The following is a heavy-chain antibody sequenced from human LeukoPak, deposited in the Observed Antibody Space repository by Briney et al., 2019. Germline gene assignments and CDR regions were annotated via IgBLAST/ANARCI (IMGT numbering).Heavy chain of an antibody. CDR1: GFTFTNYW. Sequence: GGSLRLSCAASGFTFTNYWMSWVRQAPGKGLEWVASIKQDASDKYYADSVEGRFTISRDNAKNSLFLQMISLRAEDTALYYCVRDPVDYWGQGILVTVSS. CDR2: IKQDASDK. V-gene: IGHV3-7*01. CDR3: VRDPVDY. J-gene: IGHJ4*02.